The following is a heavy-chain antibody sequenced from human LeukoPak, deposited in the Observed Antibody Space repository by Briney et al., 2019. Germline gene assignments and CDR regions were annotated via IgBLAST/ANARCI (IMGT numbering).Heavy chain of an antibody. Sequence: GGSLRLSCAASGFTFSSYAMSWVRQAPGKGLEWVSAISGSGGSTYYADSVKGRFTISRDNSKNTLYLQMNSLRAGDTAVYYCAMVRGAYHPYDAFDIWGQGTMVTVSS. CDR1: GFTFSSYA. CDR3: AMVRGAYHPYDAFDI. CDR2: ISGSGGST. V-gene: IGHV3-23*01. J-gene: IGHJ3*02. D-gene: IGHD3-10*01.